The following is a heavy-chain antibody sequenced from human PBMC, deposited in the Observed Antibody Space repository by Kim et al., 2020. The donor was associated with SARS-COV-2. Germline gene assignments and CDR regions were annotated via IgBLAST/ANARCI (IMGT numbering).Heavy chain of an antibody. CDR3: ARENSHITIFGVVTRIGMDV. J-gene: IGHJ6*02. CDR2: ISSSSSTI. Sequence: GGSLRLSCAASGFTFSDYYMSWIRQAPGKGLEWVSYISSSSSTIYYPDSVKGRFTVSRDNAKNSLYLQMNSLRAEDTAVYYCARENSHITIFGVVTRIGMDVWGQGTTVTVSS. CDR1: GFTFSDYY. V-gene: IGHV3-11*01. D-gene: IGHD3-3*01.